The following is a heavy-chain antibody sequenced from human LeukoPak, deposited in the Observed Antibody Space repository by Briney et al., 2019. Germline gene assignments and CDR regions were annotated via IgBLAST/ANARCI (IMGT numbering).Heavy chain of an antibody. Sequence: GGSVSLSRAVSGFTLDNYDISWVRQAPGKGLEWVSTITGSGGSTYSADSVKGRFTISRDNSKNTLYLQMNSLRAEDTAVYYCGTGLFCGGYSPTDYWGQGTLVTVSS. CDR2: ITGSGGST. CDR3: GTGLFCGGYSPTDY. V-gene: IGHV3-23*01. J-gene: IGHJ4*02. D-gene: IGHD2-21*01. CDR1: GFTLDNYD.